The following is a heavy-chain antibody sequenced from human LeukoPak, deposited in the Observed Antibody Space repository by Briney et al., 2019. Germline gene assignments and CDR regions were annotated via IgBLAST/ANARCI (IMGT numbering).Heavy chain of an antibody. CDR1: GYTFTGYY. J-gene: IGHJ6*03. CDR3: ARGKTYYDFWSGRGYYMDV. D-gene: IGHD3-3*01. CDR2: INPNSGGT. Sequence: GASVKVSCKASGYTFTGYYMHWVRQAPGQGLEWMGWINPNSGGTNYAQKFQGRVTMTRDTSISTAYMELSRLRSEDTAVYYCARGKTYYDFWSGRGYYMDVWGKGTTVTVSS. V-gene: IGHV1-2*02.